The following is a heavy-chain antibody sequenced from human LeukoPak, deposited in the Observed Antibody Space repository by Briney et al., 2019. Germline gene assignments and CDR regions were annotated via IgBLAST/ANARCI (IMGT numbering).Heavy chain of an antibody. J-gene: IGHJ4*02. CDR1: GFTFSSYA. CDR2: INGSGGST. Sequence: GGSLRLSCAASGFTFSSYAMSWVRQAPGKGLEWVSAINGSGGSTYYADSVKGRFTISRDNSKNTLYLQMNSLRAEDTAVYYCAKPYYYGSGSYYPPAFDYWGQGTLVTVSS. D-gene: IGHD3-10*01. CDR3: AKPYYYGSGSYYPPAFDY. V-gene: IGHV3-23*01.